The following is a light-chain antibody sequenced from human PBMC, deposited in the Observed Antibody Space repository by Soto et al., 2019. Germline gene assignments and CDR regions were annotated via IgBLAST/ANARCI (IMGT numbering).Light chain of an antibody. J-gene: IGLJ2*01. CDR3: SSYTSSVSVV. CDR2: DVS. V-gene: IGLV2-14*01. Sequence: QSALTQSASVSGSPGQSITISCTGTSSDVGGYNYVSWYQQHPGKAPKLMIYDVSNRPSGVSNRFSDSKSGNTASLTISGLQAEDEANYYCSSYTSSVSVVFGGGTKVTVL. CDR1: SSDVGGYNY.